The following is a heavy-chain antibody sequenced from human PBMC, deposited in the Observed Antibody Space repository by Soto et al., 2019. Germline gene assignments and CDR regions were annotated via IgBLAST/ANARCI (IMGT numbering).Heavy chain of an antibody. D-gene: IGHD3-10*01. CDR3: AKLGVWFGELLYGGRGY. CDR1: GFTFSSYA. Sequence: GGSLRLSCAASGFTFSSYAMSWVRQAPGKGLEWVSAISGSGGSTYYADSVKGRFTISRDNSKNTLYLQMNSLRAEDTAVYYCAKLGVWFGELLYGGRGYWGQGTLVTVSS. CDR2: ISGSGGST. V-gene: IGHV3-23*01. J-gene: IGHJ4*02.